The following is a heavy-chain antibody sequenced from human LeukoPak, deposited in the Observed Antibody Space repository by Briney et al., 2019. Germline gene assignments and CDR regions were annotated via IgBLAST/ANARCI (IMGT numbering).Heavy chain of an antibody. Sequence: SETLSLTCTVSGGSISSGSYYWSWIRQPAGKGLEWIGRIYTSGYTYYNPSLKSRVTISVHTSKNQFSLRLNSVTAADTAVYYCARDSAPNLLAYFDYWGQGILVTVSS. CDR2: IYTSGYT. V-gene: IGHV4-61*02. CDR1: GGSISSGSYY. D-gene: IGHD2/OR15-2a*01. J-gene: IGHJ4*02. CDR3: ARDSAPNLLAYFDY.